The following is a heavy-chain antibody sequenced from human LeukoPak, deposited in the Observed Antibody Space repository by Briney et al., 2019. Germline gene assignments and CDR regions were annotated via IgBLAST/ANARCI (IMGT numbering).Heavy chain of an antibody. V-gene: IGHV3-30*02. CDR3: AKDQGVTTASDY. Sequence: GGSLRLSCAASGFTFSSYGMHWVRQAPGKGLEWVAFIRYDGSYKNYADSVKGRFTISRDNSKNILYLQMNSLRAEDTAVYYCAKDQGVTTASDYWGQGTLVTVST. D-gene: IGHD1-26*01. J-gene: IGHJ4*02. CDR1: GFTFSSYG. CDR2: IRYDGSYK.